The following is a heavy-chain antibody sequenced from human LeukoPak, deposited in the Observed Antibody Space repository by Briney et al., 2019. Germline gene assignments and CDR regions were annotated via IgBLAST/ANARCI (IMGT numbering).Heavy chain of an antibody. CDR3: ATPSSGWSKDAFDI. J-gene: IGHJ3*02. V-gene: IGHV4-59*08. Sequence: SETLSLTCTVSGGSISSYYWSWIRQPPGKGLEWIGYIYYSGSTNYNLSLKSRVTISVDTSKNQFSLKLSSVTAADTAVYYCATPSSGWSKDAFDIRGQGTMVTVSS. D-gene: IGHD6-19*01. CDR2: IYYSGST. CDR1: GGSISSYY.